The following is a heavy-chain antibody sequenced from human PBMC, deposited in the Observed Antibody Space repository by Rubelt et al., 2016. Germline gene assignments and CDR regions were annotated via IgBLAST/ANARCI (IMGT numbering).Heavy chain of an antibody. Sequence: GWISAYNGNTNYAQKLQGRVTMTTDTSTSTAYMELSRLRSDDTAVYYCARGVTTVTTSPPGYWGQGTLVTVSS. V-gene: IGHV1-18*01. J-gene: IGHJ4*02. CDR3: ARGVTTVTTSPPGY. D-gene: IGHD4-17*01. CDR2: ISAYNGNT.